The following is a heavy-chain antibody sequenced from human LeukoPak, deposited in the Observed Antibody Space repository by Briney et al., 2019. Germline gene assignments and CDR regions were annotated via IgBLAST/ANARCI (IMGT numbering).Heavy chain of an antibody. CDR2: IYYSGST. CDR1: GGSISSSSYY. CDR3: ARELRDYYDSGTGAFDI. V-gene: IGHV4-39*02. D-gene: IGHD3-22*01. J-gene: IGHJ3*02. Sequence: PSETLSLTCTVSGGSISSSSYYWGWIRQPPGKGLEWIGSIYYSGSTYYNPSLKSRVTISVDTSKNQFSLKLSSVTAADTAVYYCARELRDYYDSGTGAFDIWGQGTMVTVSS.